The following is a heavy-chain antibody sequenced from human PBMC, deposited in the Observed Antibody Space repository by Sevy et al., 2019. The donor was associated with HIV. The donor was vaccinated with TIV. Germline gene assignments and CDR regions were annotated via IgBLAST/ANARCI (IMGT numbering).Heavy chain of an antibody. Sequence: GESLKISCAASGFAFSTHAMHWVRQAPGKGLEWVAVISYEGTETFYAASVEGRFTISRDNSKNMLSLQINSLRPEDTAVYYCARDGGYSVKWYPLYWGHGTLVTVYS. CDR1: GFAFSTHA. CDR2: ISYEGTET. J-gene: IGHJ4*01. V-gene: IGHV3-30-3*01. D-gene: IGHD1-26*01. CDR3: ARDGGYSVKWYPLY.